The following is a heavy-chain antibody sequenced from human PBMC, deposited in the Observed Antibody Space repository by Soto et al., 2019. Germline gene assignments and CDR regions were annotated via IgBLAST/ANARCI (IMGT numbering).Heavy chain of an antibody. J-gene: IGHJ4*02. D-gene: IGHD6-19*01. V-gene: IGHV3-30*18. CDR1: GFTFSSYG. Sequence: PGGSLRLSCAASGFTFSSYGMHWVRQDPGKGLEWVAVISYDGSNKYYADSVKGRFTISRDDSKNTLYLQMNSLRAEDTAVYYCAKDALSWQWLAGGYFDYWGQGTLVTVSS. CDR3: AKDALSWQWLAGGYFDY. CDR2: ISYDGSNK.